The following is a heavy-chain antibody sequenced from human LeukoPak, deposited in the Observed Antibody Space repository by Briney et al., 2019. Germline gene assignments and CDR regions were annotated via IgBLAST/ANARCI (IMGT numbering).Heavy chain of an antibody. V-gene: IGHV1-46*01. CDR3: ARAQVGNWFDP. CDR1: GYTFTSYY. J-gene: IGHJ5*02. CDR2: INPSGGST. Sequence: ASVTVSCKASGYTFTSYYMHWVRQAPGQGLEWMGIINPSGGSTSYAQKFQGRVTMTRDMSTSTVYMELSSLRSEDTAVYYCARAQVGNWFDPWGQGTLVTVSS.